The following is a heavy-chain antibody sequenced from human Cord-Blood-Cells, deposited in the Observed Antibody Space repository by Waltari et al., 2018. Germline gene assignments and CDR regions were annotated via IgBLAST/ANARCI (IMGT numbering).Heavy chain of an antibody. J-gene: IGHJ3*02. CDR2: INRDGSST. Sequence: EVQLVESGGGLVQHGGSLRLSCAASGFTFSSYWLHWVRQAPGKGLVWVSRINRDGSSTSYADSVKGRFTISRDNAKNTLYLQMNSLRAEDTAVYYCARGHRSIVGANDAFDIWGQGTMVTVSS. D-gene: IGHD1-26*01. V-gene: IGHV3-74*01. CDR1: GFTFSSYW. CDR3: ARGHRSIVGANDAFDI.